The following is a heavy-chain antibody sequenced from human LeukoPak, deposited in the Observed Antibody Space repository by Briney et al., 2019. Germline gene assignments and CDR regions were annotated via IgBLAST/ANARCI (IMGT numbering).Heavy chain of an antibody. Sequence: TSETLSPTCTVSGGSISSYYWSWIRQPPGKGLEWIGYIYYSGSTNYNPSLKSRVTISVDTSKNQFSLKLSSVTAADTAVYYCARDSSGYPYYFDYWGQGTLVTVSS. J-gene: IGHJ4*02. CDR2: IYYSGST. CDR3: ARDSSGYPYYFDY. CDR1: GGSISSYY. D-gene: IGHD3-22*01. V-gene: IGHV4-59*01.